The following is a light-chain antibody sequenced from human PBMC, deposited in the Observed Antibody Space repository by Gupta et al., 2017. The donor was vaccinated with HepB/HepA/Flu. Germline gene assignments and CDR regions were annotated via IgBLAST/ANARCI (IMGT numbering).Light chain of an antibody. J-gene: IGKJ4*01. Sequence: EIVLTQSPGTLSLSPGERATLSCRASQSVSSSYLTWYQQKPGQAPRLLIYAASSRATGIPDRFSGSGSGTDFTLIISRLEPEDFAVYYCQQDDSSPITFGGGTKVEIK. V-gene: IGKV3-20*01. CDR2: AAS. CDR3: QQDDSSPIT. CDR1: QSVSSSY.